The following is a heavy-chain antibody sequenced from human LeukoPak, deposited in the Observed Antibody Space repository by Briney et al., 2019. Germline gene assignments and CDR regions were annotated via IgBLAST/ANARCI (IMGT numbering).Heavy chain of an antibody. Sequence: ASVKVSCKASGGSFSSYTIDWVRQAPGQGLEWMGGISPIFGTANYAQRFQGRVTITADESTTTAYMELRSLRSEDTAVYYCAKDRRRDDVLTGSFSDWGQGTLVTVSS. D-gene: IGHD3-9*01. CDR1: GGSFSSYT. CDR3: AKDRRRDDVLTGSFSD. J-gene: IGHJ4*02. CDR2: ISPIFGTA. V-gene: IGHV1-69*13.